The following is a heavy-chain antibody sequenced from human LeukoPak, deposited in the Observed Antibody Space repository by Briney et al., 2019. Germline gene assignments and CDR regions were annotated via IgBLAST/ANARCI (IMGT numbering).Heavy chain of an antibody. V-gene: IGHV3-48*02. J-gene: IGHJ4*02. CDR3: AREYDDIWDY. CDR2: ISSSSSTI. CDR1: GFTFSSYS. Sequence: PGGSLRLSCAASGFTFSSYSMNWVRQAPGKGLEWVSYISSSSSTIYYADSVKGRFTISRDSVKNSLYLQMNSLRDEGTAVYYCAREYDDIWDYWGQGTLVTVSS. D-gene: IGHD3-16*01.